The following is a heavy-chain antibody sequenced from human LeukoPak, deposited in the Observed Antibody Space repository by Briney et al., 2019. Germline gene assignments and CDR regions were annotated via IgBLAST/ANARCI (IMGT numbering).Heavy chain of an antibody. J-gene: IGHJ4*02. CDR3: VRTRRSIVATIFDY. CDR1: GYTLSDYG. Sequence: ASVKVSCKASGYTLSDYGISWVRQARGQGLEWMGWVNFYNGNTKYAEKFQGRLTMTIDTPTSTAYMEVRSLRPDDTAIYYCVRTRRSIVATIFDYWGQGALITVSS. D-gene: IGHD5-12*01. V-gene: IGHV1-18*01. CDR2: VNFYNGNT.